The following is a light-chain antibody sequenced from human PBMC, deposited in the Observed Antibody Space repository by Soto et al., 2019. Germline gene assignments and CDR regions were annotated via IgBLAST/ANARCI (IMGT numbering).Light chain of an antibody. CDR1: SSDVGAYSY. Sequence: QSALTQPASVSGSPGQSITISCTGTSSDVGAYSYVSWYQQHPGKAPKLIIYDVTYRPAGVSNRFSGSKSGNTASLTISGLQAEDEADYYCSSYTSSSTLFRGGTKLTVL. J-gene: IGLJ2*01. CDR3: SSYTSSSTL. V-gene: IGLV2-14*03. CDR2: DVT.